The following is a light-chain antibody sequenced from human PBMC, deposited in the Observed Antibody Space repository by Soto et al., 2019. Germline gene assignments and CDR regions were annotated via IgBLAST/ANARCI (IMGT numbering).Light chain of an antibody. CDR2: VAS. Sequence: DIQMTQSPSSLSASVGDRVTITCRASQSISSYLNWYQQKPGKALKLLIYVASSLQSGVPSRFSGSGSGTDSTLTISSLQPEDFATYYCQHYNSYSEAFGQGTKVDIK. J-gene: IGKJ1*01. CDR1: QSISSY. CDR3: QHYNSYSEA. V-gene: IGKV1-39*01.